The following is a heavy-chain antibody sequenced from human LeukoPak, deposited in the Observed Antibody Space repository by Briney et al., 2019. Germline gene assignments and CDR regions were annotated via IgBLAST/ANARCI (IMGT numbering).Heavy chain of an antibody. J-gene: IGHJ6*02. D-gene: IGHD1-26*01. CDR3: ARVATTPYYYYGMDV. V-gene: IGHV3-66*01. CDR1: GFTVSSNY. Sequence: GGPLRLSCAASGFTVSSNYMSWVRQAPGKGLEWVSVIYSGGSTYYADSVKGRFTISRDNSKNTLYLQMNSLRAEDTAVYYCARVATTPYYYYGMDVWGQGTTVTVSS. CDR2: IYSGGST.